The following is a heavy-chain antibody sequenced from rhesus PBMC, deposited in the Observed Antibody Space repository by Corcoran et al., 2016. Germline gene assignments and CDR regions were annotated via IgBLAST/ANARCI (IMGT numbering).Heavy chain of an antibody. CDR1: GYTFTDYY. J-gene: IGHJ4*01. D-gene: IGHD2-15*01. CDR2: VDPEDGEA. V-gene: IGHV1-111*02. CDR3: ATDRKYCSSTYCSSDY. Sequence: EVQLVQSGAEVKKPGASGKISCKASGYTFTDYYLHWVRQAPGKGLEWMGRVDPEDGEALHAPKFQVRVTITADTSTDTAYMELSSLRSEDTAVYYCATDRKYCSSTYCSSDYWGQGVLVTVSS.